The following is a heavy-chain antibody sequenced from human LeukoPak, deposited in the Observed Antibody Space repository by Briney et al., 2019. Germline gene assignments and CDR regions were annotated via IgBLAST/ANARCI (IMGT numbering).Heavy chain of an antibody. CDR2: IYPGDSDT. V-gene: IGHV5-51*07. CDR3: ARWGPGGDGYTDY. D-gene: IGHD5-24*01. Sequence: RGESLRISRKGSGYSFSSYWIGWVHQMTGKGLEWMGIIYPGDSDTRYSPSFQGQVTISADKSISTAYLQWSSLKASDTAMYYCARWGPGGDGYTDYWGQGTLVTVSS. CDR1: GYSFSSYW. J-gene: IGHJ4*02.